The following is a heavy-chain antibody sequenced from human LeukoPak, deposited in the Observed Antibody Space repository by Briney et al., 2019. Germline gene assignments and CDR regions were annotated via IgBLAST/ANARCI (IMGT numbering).Heavy chain of an antibody. Sequence: ASVKVSCKASGGTFSSYAISWVRQAPGQGLEWMGGIIPIFCTANYAQKFQGRVTITADKSTSTAYMELSSLRSEDTAVYYCASLSVDTPFDYWGQGTLVTVSS. CDR2: IIPIFCTA. CDR1: GGTFSSYA. CDR3: ASLSVDTPFDY. D-gene: IGHD5-18*01. V-gene: IGHV1-69*06. J-gene: IGHJ4*02.